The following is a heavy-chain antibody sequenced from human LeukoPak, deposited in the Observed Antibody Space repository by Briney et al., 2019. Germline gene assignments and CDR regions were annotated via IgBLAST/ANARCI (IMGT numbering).Heavy chain of an antibody. D-gene: IGHD1-20*01. CDR3: AIRGISGTKYFQH. CDR2: IAPNGGSR. Sequence: GGSLRLSCAVSGFTFSTSAMSWVRQIPGKGLEWFSAIAPNGGSREYRDSVKGRLTISRDNSKNTLFLQMDSLRDEDTALYYCAIRGISGTKYFQHWGQGTLVTVSS. CDR1: GFTFSTSA. V-gene: IGHV3-23*01. J-gene: IGHJ1*01.